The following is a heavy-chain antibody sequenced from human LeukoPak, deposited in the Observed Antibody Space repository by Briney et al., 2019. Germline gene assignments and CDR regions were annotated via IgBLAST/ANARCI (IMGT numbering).Heavy chain of an antibody. CDR1: GYTFTSYG. Sequence: ASVKVSCKASGYTFTSYGISWVRQAPGQGLEWMGWISAYNGNTNYAQKLQGRVTMTTDTSTSTAYMELRSLRSDDTAVYYCARDLLRRSITMVRGVISKYNWFDPWGQGTLVTFSS. CDR2: ISAYNGNT. V-gene: IGHV1-18*01. J-gene: IGHJ5*02. D-gene: IGHD3-10*01. CDR3: ARDLLRRSITMVRGVISKYNWFDP.